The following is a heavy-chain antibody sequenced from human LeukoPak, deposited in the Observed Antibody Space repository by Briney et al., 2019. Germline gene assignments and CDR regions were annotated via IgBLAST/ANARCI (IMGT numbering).Heavy chain of an antibody. V-gene: IGHV4-61*02. J-gene: IGHJ4*02. CDR3: AAGRYYFDY. CDR2: IYTSGRT. Sequence: PSETLSLTCTLSGGSISSGSYYWSWVRQPAGKGREWIGRIYTSGRTNYNPSLKSRVTISVDTSKNQYSLKLSSVTAADTAVYYCAAGRYYFDYWGQGTLVTVSS. CDR1: GGSISSGSYY.